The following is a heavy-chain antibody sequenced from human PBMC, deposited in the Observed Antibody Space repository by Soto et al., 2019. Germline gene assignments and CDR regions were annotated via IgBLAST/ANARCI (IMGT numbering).Heavy chain of an antibody. V-gene: IGHV4-30-4*02. D-gene: IGHD3-9*01. CDR2: IYYSGST. J-gene: IGHJ5*02. CDR3: ANFNWYFDP. Sequence: SSETLSLTCTVSGRSISSVNYYWSWIRQPPGKGLEWIGYIYYSGSTYYNPSLRSRVTISVDTSKNQFSLKLSSVTAADTAVYYCANFNWYFDPWGQGTLVTVSS. CDR1: GRSISSVNYY.